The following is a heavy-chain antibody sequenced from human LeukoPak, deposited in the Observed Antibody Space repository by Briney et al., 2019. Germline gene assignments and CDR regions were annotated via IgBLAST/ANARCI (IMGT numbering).Heavy chain of an antibody. D-gene: IGHD2-21*02. V-gene: IGHV1-69*04. CDR2: IIPILGIA. Sequence: SVKVSCKASGGTFSSYAISWVRQAPGQGLEWMGRIIPILGIANYAQKFQGRVTITADKSTSTAYMELSSLRSEDTAVYYCARDLVVVTAGFDYWGQGTLVTVSS. CDR3: ARDLVVVTAGFDY. J-gene: IGHJ4*02. CDR1: GGTFSSYA.